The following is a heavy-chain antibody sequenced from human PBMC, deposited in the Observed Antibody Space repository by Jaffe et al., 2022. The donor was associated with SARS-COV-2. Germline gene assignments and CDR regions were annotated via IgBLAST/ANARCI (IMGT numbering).Heavy chain of an antibody. Sequence: QVQLVQSGAEVKKPGASVKLSCKASGYTFISYPIHWVRQAPGQRLEWMGWINAGNGDTRYSQKFLGRATITSDTSARTAYMELSSLTSEDTAVYFCARDRPDSGSWYVFDYWGQGARVTVSS. CDR1: GYTFISYP. CDR2: INAGNGDT. V-gene: IGHV1-3*01. J-gene: IGHJ4*02. CDR3: ARDRPDSGSWYVFDY. D-gene: IGHD6-13*01.